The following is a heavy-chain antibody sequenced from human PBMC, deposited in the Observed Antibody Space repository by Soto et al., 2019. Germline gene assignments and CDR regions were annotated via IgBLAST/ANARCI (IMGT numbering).Heavy chain of an antibody. D-gene: IGHD3-10*01. CDR3: ARAITMVRGKPPHEHLIDY. CDR2: IYYSGST. V-gene: IGHV4-59*01. J-gene: IGHJ4*02. CDR1: GGSISSYY. Sequence: QVQLQESGPGLVKPSETLSLTCTVSGGSISSYYWSWIRQPPGKGLEWIGYIYYSGSTNYNSPLKSLLTLSVDTSNNQFPLKLSSVTAADTAVYYCARAITMVRGKPPHEHLIDYWGQGTLVTVSS.